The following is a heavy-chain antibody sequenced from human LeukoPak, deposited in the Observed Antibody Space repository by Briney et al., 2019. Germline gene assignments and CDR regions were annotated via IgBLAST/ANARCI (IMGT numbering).Heavy chain of an antibody. CDR3: ARVGRGMIVVASFHYFDY. Sequence: PSETLSLTCAVYGGSFSGYYWSWIRQPPGKGLEGIGEINHSGSTNYNPSLKSRVTISVDTSKNQFSLKLSSVTAADTAVYYCARVGRGMIVVASFHYFDYWGQGTLVTVSS. CDR1: GGSFSGYY. CDR2: INHSGST. D-gene: IGHD3-22*01. J-gene: IGHJ4*02. V-gene: IGHV4-34*01.